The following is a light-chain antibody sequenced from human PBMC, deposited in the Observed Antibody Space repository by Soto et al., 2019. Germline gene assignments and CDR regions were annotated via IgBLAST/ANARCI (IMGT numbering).Light chain of an antibody. V-gene: IGKV3-15*01. J-gene: IGKJ4*01. CDR2: GAS. Sequence: EIVMTQSPATLSVSPGERATLSCRASQSVSSNLAWYQQKPGQAPRRLIYGASTRATGIPARFSGSGSGTAFTITISSLQSEDFAVYYCHQYNNWPPLTFGGGTKVEIK. CDR1: QSVSSN. CDR3: HQYNNWPPLT.